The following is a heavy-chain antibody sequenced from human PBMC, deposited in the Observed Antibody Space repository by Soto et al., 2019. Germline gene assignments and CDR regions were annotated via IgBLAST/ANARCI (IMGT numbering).Heavy chain of an antibody. J-gene: IGHJ5*02. CDR3: ARPTRYYYDSSGQSAWFDP. V-gene: IGHV1-69*12. CDR1: GGTFSSYA. CDR2: SIPIFGTA. Sequence: QVQLVQSGAEVKKPGSSVKVSCKASGGTFSSYAISWVRQAPGQGLEWMGGSIPIFGTANYAKKFQGRVTITDDESTSTAYMELSSLRSEDTAVYYCARPTRYYYDSSGQSAWFDPWGQGTLVTVSS. D-gene: IGHD3-22*01.